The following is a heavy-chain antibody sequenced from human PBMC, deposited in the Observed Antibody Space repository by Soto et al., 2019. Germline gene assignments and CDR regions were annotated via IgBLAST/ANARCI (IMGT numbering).Heavy chain of an antibody. CDR2: ISYDGSNK. Sequence: QVQLVESGGGVVQPGRSLRLSCAASGFTFSSYGMHWVRQAPGKGLEWVAVISYDGSNKYYADSVKGRFTISRDNSKNTLYLQVNGLRAEDTAVYYGAKDLLGPGRAYGMDVWGQGTTVTVSS. CDR3: AKDLLGPGRAYGMDV. J-gene: IGHJ6*02. CDR1: GFTFSSYG. V-gene: IGHV3-30*18. D-gene: IGHD7-27*01.